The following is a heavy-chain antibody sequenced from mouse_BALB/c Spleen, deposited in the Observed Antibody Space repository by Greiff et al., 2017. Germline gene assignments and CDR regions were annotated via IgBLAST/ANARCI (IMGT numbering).Heavy chain of an antibody. CDR2: ISNGGGST. V-gene: IGHV5-12-2*01. CDR1: GFTFSSYT. CDR3: ARRYYDYAMDD. Sequence: EVKLVESGGGLVQPGGSLKLSYAASGFTFSSYTMSWVRQTPEKRLEWVAYISNGGGSTYYPDTVKGRFTISRDNAKNTLYLQMSSLKSADTAMDYFARRYYDYAMDDWGQGTAVTVSS. J-gene: IGHJ4*01. D-gene: IGHD2-1*01.